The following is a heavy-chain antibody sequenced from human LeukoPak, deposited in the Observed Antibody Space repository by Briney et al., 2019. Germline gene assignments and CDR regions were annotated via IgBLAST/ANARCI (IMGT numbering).Heavy chain of an antibody. CDR1: GGSIGSYY. CDR2: IYYSEST. J-gene: IGHJ3*02. V-gene: IGHV4-59*01. D-gene: IGHD5-24*01. CDR3: ARAGGWLQSDNAFDI. Sequence: SETLSPTCTVSGGSIGSYYWNWIRQPPGKGLEWIGYIYYSESTNYNPSLKSRATISVDTSKNQFSLKVSSVTAADTAVYYCARAGGWLQSDNAFDIWGQGTMVTVSS.